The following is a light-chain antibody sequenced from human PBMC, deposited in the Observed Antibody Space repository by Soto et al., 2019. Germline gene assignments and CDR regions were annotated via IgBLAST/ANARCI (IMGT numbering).Light chain of an antibody. Sequence: QSVLAQPPSASGSPGQSVTISCTGSGSDIGAYNFVSWYQQHPGKAPKLMIFGVTERPSGVPDRFSGSKSGNTASLTVSGLQADDEAVYYCYSYAVRNIWEFGGGTKLTVL. J-gene: IGLJ3*02. CDR1: GSDIGAYNF. CDR3: YSYAVRNIWE. V-gene: IGLV2-8*01. CDR2: GVT.